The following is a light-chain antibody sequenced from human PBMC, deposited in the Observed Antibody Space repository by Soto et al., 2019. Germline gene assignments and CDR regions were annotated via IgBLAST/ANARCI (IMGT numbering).Light chain of an antibody. Sequence: AIQMTQSPSSLAASVGDTVTITCRASQGIRTDLGWYQQRPGEAPKLVIYEAINLRSDAPSTLSGSGYGTVFTLTISGLQPEDFATYYCVQDLDYRFTFGRGTK. CDR2: EAI. CDR3: VQDLDYRFT. CDR1: QGIRTD. V-gene: IGKV1-6*01. J-gene: IGKJ3*01.